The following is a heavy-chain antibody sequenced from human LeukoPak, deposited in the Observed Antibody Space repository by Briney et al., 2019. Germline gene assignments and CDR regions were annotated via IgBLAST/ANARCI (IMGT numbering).Heavy chain of an antibody. CDR2: IYNSGTT. V-gene: IGHV4-31*03. CDR1: GGPIRSGSHY. Sequence: PSQTLSLTCTVSGGPIRSGSHYWSWSRQHPGKGLEWIGYIYNSGTTHYNPSLKSRITMSVDTSKNQFSLKLSSVTAADTAVYYCARGASGEGYWGQGTLVTVSS. CDR3: ARGASGEGY. D-gene: IGHD3-10*01. J-gene: IGHJ4*02.